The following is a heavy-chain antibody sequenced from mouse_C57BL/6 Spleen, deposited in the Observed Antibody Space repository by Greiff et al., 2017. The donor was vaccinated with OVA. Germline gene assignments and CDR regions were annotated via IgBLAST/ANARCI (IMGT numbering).Heavy chain of an antibody. Sequence: EVQLQQSGGGLVQPGGSLKLSCAASGFTFSDYYMYWVRQTPEKRLEWVAYISNGGGSTYYPDTVKGRFTISRDNAKNTLYLQMSRLKSEDTAMYYCARHYDGYSWYFDVWGTGTTVTVSS. CDR2: ISNGGGST. D-gene: IGHD2-3*01. CDR3: ARHYDGYSWYFDV. V-gene: IGHV5-12*01. CDR1: GFTFSDYY. J-gene: IGHJ1*03.